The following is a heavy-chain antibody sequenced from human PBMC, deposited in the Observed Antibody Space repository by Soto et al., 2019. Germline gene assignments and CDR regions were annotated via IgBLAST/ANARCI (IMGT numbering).Heavy chain of an antibody. J-gene: IGHJ5*02. V-gene: IGHV1-8*01. Sequence: ASVKVSCKASGYTFTSYDINWVRQATGQGLEWMGWMNPNSGNTGYAQKFQGRVTMTRNTSISTAYMELSSLRSEDTAVYYCARVGSGFIESGIKWFDPWGQGTLVTVSS. D-gene: IGHD3-3*01. CDR3: ARVGSGFIESGIKWFDP. CDR1: GYTFTSYD. CDR2: MNPNSGNT.